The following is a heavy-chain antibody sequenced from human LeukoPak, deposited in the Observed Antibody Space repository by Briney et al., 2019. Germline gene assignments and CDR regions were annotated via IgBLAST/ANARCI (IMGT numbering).Heavy chain of an antibody. J-gene: IGHJ5*02. D-gene: IGHD2-21*02. Sequence: GGSLRLSCAASGFTVSSNYMSWVRQAPGKGLEWVSVIYSGGTTYYADSVKGRFTISRDNTKNTLYLQMNRLRAEDTAVYYCARGVTPDWFDPWGQGTLVTVSS. CDR3: ARGVTPDWFDP. CDR1: GFTVSSNY. V-gene: IGHV3-66*01. CDR2: IYSGGTT.